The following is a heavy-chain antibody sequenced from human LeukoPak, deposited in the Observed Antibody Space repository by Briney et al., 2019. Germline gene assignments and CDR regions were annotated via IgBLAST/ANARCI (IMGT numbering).Heavy chain of an antibody. Sequence: GGSLRLSCAASGFTFSSYAVSWVRQAPGKGLEWVSAISGSGGSTYYADSVKGWFTISRDNSKNTLYLQMNSLRAEDTAVYYCAKNCGFGDLDYWGQGTLVTVSS. CDR3: AKNCGFGDLDY. V-gene: IGHV3-23*01. CDR2: ISGSGGST. J-gene: IGHJ4*02. CDR1: GFTFSSYA. D-gene: IGHD3-10*01.